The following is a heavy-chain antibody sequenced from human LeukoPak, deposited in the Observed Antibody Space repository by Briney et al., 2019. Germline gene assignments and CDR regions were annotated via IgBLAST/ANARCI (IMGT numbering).Heavy chain of an antibody. CDR1: GFTFDDYG. CDR3: VRDRCSSTSCHDSPNWFDP. J-gene: IGHJ5*02. V-gene: IGHV3-20*04. Sequence: GGSLRLSCAASGFTFDDYGISWVRHAPGKGLEWISGVNWNGGSTGYADSVKGRFTISRDNAKNSLYLQINSLRAEDTALYYCVRDRCSSTSCHDSPNWFDPWGQGTLVTVSS. CDR2: VNWNGGST. D-gene: IGHD2-2*01.